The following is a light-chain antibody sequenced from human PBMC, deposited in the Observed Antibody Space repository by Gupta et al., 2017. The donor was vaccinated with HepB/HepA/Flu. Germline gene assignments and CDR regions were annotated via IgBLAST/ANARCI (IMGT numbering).Light chain of an antibody. J-gene: IGLJ2*01. Sequence: QAGLTQPPSVSKDLRQTATLTCTGNSNNVGNQGAAWLQQHQGHPPKLLSYRNNNRPSGTSERFSASRSGNTASLTIIGLQPEDEADYYCSTWDSSLSAVVFGGGTKLTVL. V-gene: IGLV10-54*04. CDR1: SNNVGNQG. CDR3: STWDSSLSAVV. CDR2: RNN.